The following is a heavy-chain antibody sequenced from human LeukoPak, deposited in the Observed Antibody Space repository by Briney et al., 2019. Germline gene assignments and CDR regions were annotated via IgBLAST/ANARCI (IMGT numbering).Heavy chain of an antibody. D-gene: IGHD1-26*01. CDR3: ACRESYYRPYYFDY. CDR2: IIPIFGTA. CDR1: GGTFSSYA. J-gene: IGHJ4*02. Sequence: ASVKVSCKASGGTFSSYAISWVRQAPGQGLEWMGGIIPIFGTADYAQKFQGRVTITTDESTSTAYMELSSLRSEDTAVYYCACRESYYRPYYFDYWGQGTLVTVSS. V-gene: IGHV1-69*05.